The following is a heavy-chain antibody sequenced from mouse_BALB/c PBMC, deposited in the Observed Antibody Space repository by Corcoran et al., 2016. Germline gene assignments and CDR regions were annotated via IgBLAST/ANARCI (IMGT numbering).Heavy chain of an antibody. CDR2: INSDGSAI. CDR3: MRSFYF. J-gene: IGHJ2*01. V-gene: IGHV11-2*02. Sequence: EVQLLETGGGLVQPGGSRGLSCEGSGFTFSGFWMSWVRQTPGKNLEWIGDINSDGSAINYAPSIKDRFTIFRDKDKSTLYLQMSNVRSEDTATYFCMRSFYFWGQGTTLTVSS. CDR1: GFTFSGFW.